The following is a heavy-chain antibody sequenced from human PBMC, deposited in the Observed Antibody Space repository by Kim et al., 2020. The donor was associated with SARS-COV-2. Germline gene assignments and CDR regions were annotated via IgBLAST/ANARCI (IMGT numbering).Heavy chain of an antibody. V-gene: IGHV3-33*06. CDR2: IWYDGSNK. CDR3: AKDRMWFGEGFDY. Sequence: GGSLRLSCVASGFTFSNYAMHWVRQAPGKGLEWVAIIWYDGSNKYYADSVKGRFTISRDNSKNTLYLQMNSLRAEDTAVCYCAKDRMWFGEGFDYLGQGTLVTVSS. D-gene: IGHD3-10*01. J-gene: IGHJ4*02. CDR1: GFTFSNYA.